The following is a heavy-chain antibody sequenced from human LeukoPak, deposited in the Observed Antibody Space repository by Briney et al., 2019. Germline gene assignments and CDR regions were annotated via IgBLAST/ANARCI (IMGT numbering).Heavy chain of an antibody. Sequence: SETLSLTCTVSGGAISGSSYYWGWIRQPPGRGLEWIGYIYYSGSTNYNPSLKSRVTISVDTSKNQFSLKLSSVTAADTAVYYCARTTAAGTYYFDYWGQGTLVTVSS. V-gene: IGHV4-61*05. CDR3: ARTTAAGTYYFDY. CDR1: GGAISGSSYY. CDR2: IYYSGST. J-gene: IGHJ4*02. D-gene: IGHD6-13*01.